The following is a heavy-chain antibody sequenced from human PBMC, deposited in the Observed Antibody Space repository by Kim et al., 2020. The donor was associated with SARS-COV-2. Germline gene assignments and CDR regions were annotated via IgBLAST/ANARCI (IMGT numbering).Heavy chain of an antibody. D-gene: IGHD6-19*01. CDR1: GGSISGSY. Sequence: SETLSLTCTVSGGSISGSYWSWLRQPPGEGLEWIAYVHNSGRTNYNPSLKSRVSISMDSSQNQFSLKLSSVTAADSAVYYCAKGAGWYDFWGQGTLATVS. CDR3: AKGAGWYDF. J-gene: IGHJ5*01. V-gene: IGHV4-59*01. CDR2: VHNSGRT.